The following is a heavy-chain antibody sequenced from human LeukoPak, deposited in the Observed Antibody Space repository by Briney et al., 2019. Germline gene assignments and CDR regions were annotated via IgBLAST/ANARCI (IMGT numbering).Heavy chain of an antibody. CDR1: DYSISSAYY. V-gene: IGHV4-38-2*02. CDR2: IYHSGST. Sequence: PSETLPLTCAVSDYSISSAYYWGWIRQPPGKGLEWIGSIYHSGSTDYNPSLKSRVTISVDTSKNQFSLKLRSVTAADTAVYYCARDQAYCGGDCYFDFWGQGTLVTVSS. J-gene: IGHJ4*02. D-gene: IGHD2-21*02. CDR3: ARDQAYCGGDCYFDF.